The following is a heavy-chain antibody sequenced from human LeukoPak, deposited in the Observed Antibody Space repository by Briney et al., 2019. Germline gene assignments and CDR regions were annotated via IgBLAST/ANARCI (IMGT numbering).Heavy chain of an antibody. J-gene: IGHJ5*02. CDR3: VRSLRLTGSLGFWFDP. CDR1: GFTFSSYG. CDR2: IMQDGSEK. D-gene: IGHD1-26*01. Sequence: GGSLRLSCAASGFTFSSYGMHWVRQAPGKGLEWVANIMQDGSEKYYVDSVKGRFTISRDNAKNSLYLQMNSLRAEDTAVYYCVRSLRLTGSLGFWFDPWGQGTLVTVSS. V-gene: IGHV3-7*04.